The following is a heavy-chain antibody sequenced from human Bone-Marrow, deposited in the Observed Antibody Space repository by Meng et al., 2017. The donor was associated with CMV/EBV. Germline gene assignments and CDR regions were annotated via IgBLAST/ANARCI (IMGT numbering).Heavy chain of an antibody. CDR3: ARDGPFGELFLYFDY. CDR2: ISAYNGNT. V-gene: IGHV1-18*01. CDR1: GYTFTSYG. Sequence: RVQSGAEMKEPGASVKVSCTASGYTFTSYGISWVRQAPGQGLEWMGWISAYNGNTNYAQKLQGRVTMTTDTSTSTAYMELRSLRSDDTAVYYCARDGPFGELFLYFDYWGQGTLVTVSS. D-gene: IGHD3-10*01. J-gene: IGHJ4*02.